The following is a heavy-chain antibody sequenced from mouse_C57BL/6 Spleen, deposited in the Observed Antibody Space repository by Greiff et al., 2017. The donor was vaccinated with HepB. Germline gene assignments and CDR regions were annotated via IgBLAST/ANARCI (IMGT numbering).Heavy chain of an antibody. D-gene: IGHD1-1*01. CDR1: GFNIKDDY. CDR2: IDPENGDT. CDR3: TTGGYYGSTGY. J-gene: IGHJ2*01. Sequence: QLQQSGAELVRPGASVKLSCTASGFNIKDDYMHWVKQRPEQGLEWIGWIDPENGDTEYASKFQGKATITADTSSNTAYLQLSSLTSEDTAVYYCTTGGYYGSTGYWGQGTTLTVSS. V-gene: IGHV14-4*01.